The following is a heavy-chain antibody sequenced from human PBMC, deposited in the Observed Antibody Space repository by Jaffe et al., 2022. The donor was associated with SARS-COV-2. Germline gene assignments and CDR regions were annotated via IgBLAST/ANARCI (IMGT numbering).Heavy chain of an antibody. CDR3: AKEAYCSSTSCYAAFDY. CDR1: GFTFDDYA. CDR2: ISWNSGSI. D-gene: IGHD2-2*01. V-gene: IGHV3-9*01. J-gene: IGHJ4*02. Sequence: EVQLVESGGGLVQPGRSLRLSCAASGFTFDDYAMHWVRQAPGKGLEWVSGISWNSGSIGYADSVKGRFTISRDNAKNSLYLQMNSLRAEDTALYYCAKEAYCSSTSCYAAFDYWGQGTLVTVSS.